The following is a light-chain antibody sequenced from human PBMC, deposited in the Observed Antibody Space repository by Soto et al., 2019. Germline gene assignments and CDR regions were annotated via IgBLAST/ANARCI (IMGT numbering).Light chain of an antibody. Sequence: QSVLTQPPSVSGAPGQRVTISCTGSSSNIGAGYDVHWYQQLPGTAPKLLIYGNSNRPSGVPDRFSGSKSGTSASLAITGLQAEDEADYYCQSYDSSLRFPYVFVTGTMVTVL. CDR2: GNS. J-gene: IGLJ1*01. CDR3: QSYDSSLRFPYV. CDR1: SSNIGAGYD. V-gene: IGLV1-40*01.